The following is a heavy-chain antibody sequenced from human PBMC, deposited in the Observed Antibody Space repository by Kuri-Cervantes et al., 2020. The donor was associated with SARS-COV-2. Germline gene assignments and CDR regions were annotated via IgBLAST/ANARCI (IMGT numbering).Heavy chain of an antibody. J-gene: IGHJ3*02. CDR1: GFTFGDYA. V-gene: IGHV3-49*04. CDR3: ARGADHYDAFDI. CDR2: IRSKAYGGTT. Sequence: GESLKISCTASGFTFGDYAMSWVRQAPGKGLEWVGFIRSKAYGGTTEYAASVKGRFTISRDDSKNTLYLQMNSLRAEDTAVYYCARGADHYDAFDIWGQGTMVTVSS. D-gene: IGHD1-14*01.